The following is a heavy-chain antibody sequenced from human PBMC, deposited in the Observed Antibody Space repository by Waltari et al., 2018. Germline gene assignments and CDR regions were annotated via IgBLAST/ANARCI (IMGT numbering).Heavy chain of an antibody. CDR1: GFTFNDYY. CDR2: ISATGSFT. CDR3: ARRTMTKAPHYYYLDV. D-gene: IGHD4-17*01. V-gene: IGHV3-11*05. J-gene: IGHJ6*03. Sequence: QVQLVESGGGLVKPGGSLRLSCAASGFTFNDYYMSWIRQAPGKGLEWVAYISATGSFTKYADSVTGLFTISRDNAKNSLYLQMHSLRAEDTAVYYCARRTMTKAPHYYYLDVWGKGTTVTVSS.